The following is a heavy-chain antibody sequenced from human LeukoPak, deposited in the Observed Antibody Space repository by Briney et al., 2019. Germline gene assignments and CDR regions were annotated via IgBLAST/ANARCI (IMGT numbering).Heavy chain of an antibody. J-gene: IGHJ4*02. V-gene: IGHV3-49*04. CDR3: TRVADTAHRKNPFDY. D-gene: IGHD5-18*01. Sequence: GGSLTLSCTASGFTFGDYAMRWGRQGPGKGLEWVGFSRSKAYGGTTEYAASVKGRFTISRDDSKSIAYLQMNSLRTEETAVYYCTRVADTAHRKNPFDYGSQGTLVT. CDR1: GFTFGDYA. CDR2: SRSKAYGGTT.